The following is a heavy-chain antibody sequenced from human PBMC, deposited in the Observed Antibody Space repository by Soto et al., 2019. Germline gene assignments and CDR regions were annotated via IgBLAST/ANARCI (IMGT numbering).Heavy chain of an antibody. Sequence: PSETLSLTCTVSGGSISSGGYYWSWIRQHPGKGLEWIGYIYYSGSTYYNPSLKSRVTISVDTSKNQFSLKLSSVTAADTAVYYCAREYGSGSYYNEGSNWFDPWGQGTLVTVSS. CDR2: IYYSGST. J-gene: IGHJ5*02. CDR1: GGSISSGGYY. D-gene: IGHD3-10*01. V-gene: IGHV4-31*03. CDR3: AREYGSGSYYNEGSNWFDP.